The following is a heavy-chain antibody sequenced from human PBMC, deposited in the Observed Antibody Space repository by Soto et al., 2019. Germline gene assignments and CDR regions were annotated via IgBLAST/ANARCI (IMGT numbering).Heavy chain of an antibody. CDR2: ISNDGSNK. CDR1: GFSFSTYG. Sequence: VGSLRLSCAASGFSFSTYGMHWVRQAPGKGLEWMAVISNDGSNKYYADSVKGRFTISRDNSKDTLFLQMNSLRGEDTAIYYCAKVIRADSTSSNFYYYSGMDVWGQGTTVTVSS. CDR3: AKVIRADSTSSNFYYYSGMDV. J-gene: IGHJ6*02. D-gene: IGHD6-6*01. V-gene: IGHV3-30*18.